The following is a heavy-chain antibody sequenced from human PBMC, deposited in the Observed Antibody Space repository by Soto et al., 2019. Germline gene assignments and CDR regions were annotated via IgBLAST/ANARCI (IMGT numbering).Heavy chain of an antibody. CDR3: AKDGSEAYGGGDCYYAFDI. CDR2: ISGSRGST. J-gene: IGHJ3*02. Sequence: EVQLLESGGGLVQPGGSLRLSCAASGFTFSSYAMSWVRQAPGKGLEWVSAISGSRGSTYYADSVKGRVTISRDNTKNTLYLQMNSRLAEDRAVYYGAKDGSEAYGGGDCYYAFDICGQGTMVTVSS. D-gene: IGHD2-21*02. CDR1: GFTFSSYA. V-gene: IGHV3-23*01.